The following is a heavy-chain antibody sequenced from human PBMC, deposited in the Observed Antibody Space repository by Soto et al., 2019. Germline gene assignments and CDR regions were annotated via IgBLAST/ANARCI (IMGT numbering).Heavy chain of an antibody. CDR3: ARYRREAVAGYTLDN. D-gene: IGHD6-13*01. CDR2: VYNSGST. CDR1: GGSISSNY. J-gene: IGHJ4*02. V-gene: IGHV4-59*01. Sequence: SETLSLTCTVSGGSISSNYWTWIRQPPGKGLEWIGYVYNSGSTNYNPSLKSRVTISEDTSKSQFSLKVNSMTAADTAVYYCARYRREAVAGYTLDNWGQGILVTVPS.